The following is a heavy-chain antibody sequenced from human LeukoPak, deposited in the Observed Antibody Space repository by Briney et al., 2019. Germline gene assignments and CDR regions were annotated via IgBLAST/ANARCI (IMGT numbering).Heavy chain of an antibody. CDR1: GCTFSSYA. Sequence: GGSLRLSCAASGCTFSSYAMSWVRQAPGKGLEWVSAISGSGGSTYYADSVKGRFTISRDNSKNTLYLQMNSLRAEDTAVYYCAKDPITRIVVVIPYFFDYWGQGSLVTVSS. CDR2: ISGSGGST. CDR3: AKDPITRIVVVIPYFFDY. J-gene: IGHJ4*02. D-gene: IGHD3-22*01. V-gene: IGHV3-23*01.